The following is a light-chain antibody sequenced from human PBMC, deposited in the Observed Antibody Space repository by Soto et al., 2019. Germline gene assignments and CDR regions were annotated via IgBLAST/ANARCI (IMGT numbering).Light chain of an antibody. CDR1: RSDVGLYNY. J-gene: IGLJ1*01. CDR3: CSYGGSYTPYV. V-gene: IGLV2-11*01. CDR2: DVS. Sequence: QSALTQPRSVSGSPGQSVTISCTGTRSDVGLYNYVSWYQQHPGNAPKLIIYDVSKRPSGVPDRFSGSKSGNTASLTISGLQAEDEGEYFCCSYGGSYTPYVFGPGTKVTVL.